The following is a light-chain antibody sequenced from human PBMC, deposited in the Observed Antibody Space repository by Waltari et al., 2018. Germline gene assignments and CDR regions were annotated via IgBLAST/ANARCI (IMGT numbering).Light chain of an antibody. CDR1: QSISNW. Sequence: DIQMTQSPSTLSASVGDRFTINCRASQSISNWLAWYQQKPGKAPKLLIYKASTLESGVPSRSSGSGSGTEFTLTISSLQPDDFATYYCQQYNSYSLLTFGGGTKVEIK. V-gene: IGKV1-5*03. J-gene: IGKJ4*01. CDR3: QQYNSYSLLT. CDR2: KAS.